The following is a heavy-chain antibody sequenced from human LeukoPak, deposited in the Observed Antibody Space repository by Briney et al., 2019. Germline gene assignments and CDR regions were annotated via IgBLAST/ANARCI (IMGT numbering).Heavy chain of an antibody. D-gene: IGHD1-26*01. Sequence: SETLSLTCTVSGGSFSSYYWSWIRQPPGKGLELIGYMYDSGSTNYNPSLKSRVTISLGTSKNQFSLRLSSVTAADTAVYYCARHGGSYTFDLWGQGVLVTVSS. CDR3: ARHGGSYTFDL. J-gene: IGHJ4*02. V-gene: IGHV4-59*01. CDR1: GGSFSSYY. CDR2: MYDSGST.